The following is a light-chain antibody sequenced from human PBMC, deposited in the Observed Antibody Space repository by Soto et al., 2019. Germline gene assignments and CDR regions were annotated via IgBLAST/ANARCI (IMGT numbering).Light chain of an antibody. J-gene: IGKJ5*01. V-gene: IGKV3-11*01. Sequence: EIVLTQSPATLSLSPGERAALSCRAAHSVGTYLAWYQQKPGQAPRLLIYDASTRATGIPARFSGSGSGTDFTLTISSLEPEDSAVYYCQQRSNWPPLTFGQGTRLEIK. CDR1: HSVGTY. CDR2: DAS. CDR3: QQRSNWPPLT.